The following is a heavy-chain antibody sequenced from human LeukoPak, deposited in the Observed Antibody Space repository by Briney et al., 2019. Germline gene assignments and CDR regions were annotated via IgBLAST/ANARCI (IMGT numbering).Heavy chain of an antibody. CDR3: ARDGRDWSFAYYYFYMDV. V-gene: IGHV3-30*04. Sequence: GGSLRLSCAASGFTFSTYAIHWVRQAPGKGLEWVAIISYDGSHNYYADSVKGRFTISRDNSKNTLYLQMNSLKTEDTAVYYCARDGRDWSFAYYYFYMDVWGRGTTVTVSS. CDR1: GFTFSTYA. J-gene: IGHJ6*03. CDR2: ISYDGSHN. D-gene: IGHD3/OR15-3a*01.